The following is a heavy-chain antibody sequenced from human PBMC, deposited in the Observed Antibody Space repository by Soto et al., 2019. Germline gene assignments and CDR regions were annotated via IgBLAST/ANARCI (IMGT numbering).Heavy chain of an antibody. J-gene: IGHJ6*02. CDR2: ISPDNGNT. V-gene: IGHV1-18*01. D-gene: IGHD5-12*01. CDR1: GYTFTSSG. CDR3: ARALGYSGYAGMDV. Sequence: ASVTVSWKAAGYTFTSSGINWVRQAPGQGLEWMGWISPDNGNTNYAQKLQGRVTMTTDTSTSTAYMELRSLRSDDTAVYYCARALGYSGYAGMDVWGQGTTVTVSS.